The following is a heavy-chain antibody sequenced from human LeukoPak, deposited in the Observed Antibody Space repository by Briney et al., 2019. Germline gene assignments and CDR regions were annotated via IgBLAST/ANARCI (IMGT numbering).Heavy chain of an antibody. V-gene: IGHV3-49*04. Sequence: GGSLRLSCTASGFTFGDYAMSWVRRAPGKGLEWVGFIRSKAYGGTTEYAASVKGRFTISRDDSKSIAYLQMNSLKTEDTAVYYCTREDCSSTSCYSDYWGQGTLVTVSS. D-gene: IGHD2-2*01. CDR1: GFTFGDYA. CDR3: TREDCSSTSCYSDY. CDR2: IRSKAYGGTT. J-gene: IGHJ4*02.